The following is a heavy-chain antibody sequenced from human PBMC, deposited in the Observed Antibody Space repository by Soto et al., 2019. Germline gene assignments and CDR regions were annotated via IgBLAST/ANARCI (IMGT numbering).Heavy chain of an antibody. D-gene: IGHD4-17*01. V-gene: IGHV4-59*08. J-gene: IGHJ3*02. CDR3: ARHMVTTSYVFDI. CDR2: IYYSGST. CDR1: GGSISSYY. Sequence: PSETLSLTCTVSGGSISSYYWSWIRQPPGKGLEWIGYIYYSGSTNYNPSLKSRVTISVDTSKNQFSLKLSSVTAADTAVYYCARHMVTTSYVFDIWGQGTMVTVSS.